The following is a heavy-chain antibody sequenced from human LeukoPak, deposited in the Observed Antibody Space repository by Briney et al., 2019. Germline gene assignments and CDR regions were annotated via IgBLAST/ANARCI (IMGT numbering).Heavy chain of an antibody. CDR1: GFTFSSYS. J-gene: IGHJ4*02. CDR3: ARAPLYIVGAPYFDY. Sequence: PGGSLRLSCAASGFTFSSYSMNWVRQAPGKGLEWVSSISSSSSYIYYADSVKGRFTISRDNAKNSLYLQMNSLRAEDTAVYYCARAPLYIVGAPYFDYWGQGTLVTVSS. V-gene: IGHV3-21*01. CDR2: ISSSSSYI. D-gene: IGHD1-26*01.